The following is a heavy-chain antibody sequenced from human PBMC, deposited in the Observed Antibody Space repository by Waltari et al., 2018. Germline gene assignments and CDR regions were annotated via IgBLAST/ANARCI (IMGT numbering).Heavy chain of an antibody. CDR1: GYTFTGYY. D-gene: IGHD2-15*01. Sequence: QVQLVQSGAEVKKPGASVKVSCKASGYTFTGYYMHWVRQAPGQGLEWMGRINPNSGGTNYAQKFQGRVTMTRDTSISTAYMELSRLRSDDTAVYYCARYGGCSGGSCHAFDIWGQGTMVTVSS. V-gene: IGHV1-2*06. J-gene: IGHJ3*02. CDR3: ARYGGCSGGSCHAFDI. CDR2: INPNSGGT.